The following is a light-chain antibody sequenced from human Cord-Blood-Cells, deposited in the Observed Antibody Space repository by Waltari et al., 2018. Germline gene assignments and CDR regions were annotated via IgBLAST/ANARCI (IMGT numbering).Light chain of an antibody. J-gene: IGLJ2*01. CDR3: QAWDSSNVV. CDR1: KLGDKY. Sequence: SYELTQPPSVSVSPGQTASITCSGDKLGDKYACWYQQKPGQSPVLVIYQDSKRPSGTPERFSCSNSGNTATLTISGTQAMDEADYYCQAWDSSNVVFGGGTKLTVL. CDR2: QDS. V-gene: IGLV3-1*01.